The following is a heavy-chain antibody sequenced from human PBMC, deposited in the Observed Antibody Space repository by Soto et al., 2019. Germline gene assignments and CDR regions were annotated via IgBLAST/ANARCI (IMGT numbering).Heavy chain of an antibody. D-gene: IGHD2-21*01. Sequence: EVQLVESGGGLVQPGGSLRLSCAASGFTFSTYWMTWVRQAPGKGLEWVANINQDGSVQNYVDSVKGRFTISRDNAANPLYLQMNSLRAEYAAVYYCARVISPKYSTYWVDAFDFWGQGKMVTVSS. CDR1: GFTFSTYW. J-gene: IGHJ3*01. CDR3: ARVISPKYSTYWVDAFDF. CDR2: INQDGSVQ. V-gene: IGHV3-7*05.